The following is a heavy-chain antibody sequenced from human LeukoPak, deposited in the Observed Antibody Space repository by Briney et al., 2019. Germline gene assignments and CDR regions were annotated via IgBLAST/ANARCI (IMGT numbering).Heavy chain of an antibody. D-gene: IGHD3-22*01. CDR2: IDPSGGST. J-gene: IGHJ4*02. Sequence: ASVKVSCKSSIYTFTSYYIHWVRQAPGQGLEWVGIIDPSGGSTSYAQKFQGRVTMTRDTSTSTVYMELSSLRSEDTAVYYCARNYYDSSGYYSGLDYWGQGTLVTVSS. CDR1: IYTFTSYY. V-gene: IGHV1-46*01. CDR3: ARNYYDSSGYYSGLDY.